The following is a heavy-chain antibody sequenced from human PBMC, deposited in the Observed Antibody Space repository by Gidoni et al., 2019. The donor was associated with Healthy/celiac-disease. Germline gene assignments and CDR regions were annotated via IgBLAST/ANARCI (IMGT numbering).Heavy chain of an antibody. D-gene: IGHD3-22*01. CDR3: ARDSRYYYDSSGYYSRSYYFDY. V-gene: IGHV3-7*03. J-gene: IGHJ4*02. CDR1: GFTFSRYW. CDR2: IKQDGREK. Sequence: EVQLVESGGGLVQPGGSLRLSCAASGFTFSRYWMSWVRQAPGKGLEWVANIKQDGREKYYVDSVKGRFTISRDNAKNSLYLQMNSLRAEDTAVYYCARDSRYYYDSSGYYSRSYYFDYWGQGTLVTVSS.